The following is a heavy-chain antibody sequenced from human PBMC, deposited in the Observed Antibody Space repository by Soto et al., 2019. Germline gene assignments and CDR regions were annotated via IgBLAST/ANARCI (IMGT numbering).Heavy chain of an antibody. V-gene: IGHV4-34*01. J-gene: IGHJ4*02. CDR1: GGSFSGYY. D-gene: IGHD6-13*01. CDR3: ARVGQQLAPY. CDR2: INHSGST. Sequence: QVQLQQWGAGLLKPSETLSLTCAVYGGSFSGYYWSWIRQPPGKGLEWIGEINHSGSTNYNPSLKRRVTTSVDTAKNPFSLKLSSVTAADTAVYYWARVGQQLAPYWGQGTLVTVSS.